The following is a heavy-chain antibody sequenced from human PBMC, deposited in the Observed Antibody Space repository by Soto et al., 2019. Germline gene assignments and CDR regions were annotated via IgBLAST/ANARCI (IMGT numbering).Heavy chain of an antibody. CDR2: INHSGST. CDR1: GGSFSGYY. J-gene: IGHJ3*02. Sequence: QVQLQQWGAGLLKPSETLSLTCAVYGGSFSGYYWSWIRQPPGKGLEWIGEINHSGSTNYNPSLKSRVTISVDTSKNQFSLKLSSVTAADTAVYYCARGIAAAGTDAFDIWGKGTMVTVSS. CDR3: ARGIAAAGTDAFDI. D-gene: IGHD6-13*01. V-gene: IGHV4-34*01.